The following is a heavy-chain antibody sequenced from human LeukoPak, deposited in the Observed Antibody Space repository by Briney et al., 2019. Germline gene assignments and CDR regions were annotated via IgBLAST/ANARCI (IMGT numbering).Heavy chain of an antibody. CDR1: GGSISSSSYY. J-gene: IGHJ4*02. CDR2: IYYSGST. Sequence: PSETLSLTCTVSGGSISSSSYYWGWIRQPPGKGLEWIGSIYYSGSTYYNPSLKSRVTISVDTSKNQFSLKLSSVTAADTAVYYCARHTRRTPLLHVWGQGTLVTVSS. CDR3: ARHTRRTPLLHV. V-gene: IGHV4-39*01. D-gene: IGHD2-15*01.